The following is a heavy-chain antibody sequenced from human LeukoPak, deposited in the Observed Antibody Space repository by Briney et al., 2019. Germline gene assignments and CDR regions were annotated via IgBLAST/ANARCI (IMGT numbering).Heavy chain of an antibody. D-gene: IGHD2/OR15-2a*01. CDR3: AGQPSNRSSWYFQK. V-gene: IGHV4-4*02. J-gene: IGHJ4*02. CDR1: GVSINSNNL. Sequence: PSGTLSLTCCVSGVSINSNNLRRLVRHAPEKGLEVVAEMCHSGSSNYNPHLKRRQTVSMDKTKNQLSLPLKSVPGADTGRYYCAGQPSNRSSWYFQKWGEGTLVSVSS. CDR2: MCHSGSS.